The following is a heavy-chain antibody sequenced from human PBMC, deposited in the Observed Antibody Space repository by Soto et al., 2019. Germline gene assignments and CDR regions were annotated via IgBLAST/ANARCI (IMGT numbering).Heavy chain of an antibody. D-gene: IGHD3-3*01. Sequence: PAGSLRLSCAASGFTFSSYEMNWVRQAPGKGLEWVSYISSSGSTIYYADSVKGRFTISRDNAKNSLYLQMNSLRAEDTAVYYCARDYDFWSGYYYWGQGTLVTVSS. CDR3: ARDYDFWSGYYY. V-gene: IGHV3-48*03. CDR2: ISSSGSTI. J-gene: IGHJ4*02. CDR1: GFTFSSYE.